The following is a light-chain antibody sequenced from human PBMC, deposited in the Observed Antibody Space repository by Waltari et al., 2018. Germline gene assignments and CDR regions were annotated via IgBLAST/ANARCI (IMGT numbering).Light chain of an antibody. CDR2: QDT. CDR1: TFPKQY. CDR3: QSADSTNTYVI. V-gene: IGLV3-25*03. Sequence: SYELTQPPSVSVSPGQTAKITCSGNTFPKQYAYWYQQKPGQAPVVVIYQDTQRPSGIPERFSGSSSGTTVTLTISDVQAADEAVYHCQSADSTNTYVIFGGGTQLTVL. J-gene: IGLJ2*01.